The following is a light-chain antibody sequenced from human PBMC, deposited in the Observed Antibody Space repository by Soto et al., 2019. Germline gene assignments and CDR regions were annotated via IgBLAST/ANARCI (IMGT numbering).Light chain of an antibody. Sequence: IRMTQSPSSFSASTGDRVTITCRASQGISSWLAWYQQKPGKAPKLLIYDVSSLGSGVPSRFSGSGSGTEFALTISSLQPDDLATYYCQQSHTFWTFGQGTKVDI. J-gene: IGKJ1*01. CDR2: DVS. V-gene: IGKV1-5*01. CDR1: QGISSW. CDR3: QQSHTFWT.